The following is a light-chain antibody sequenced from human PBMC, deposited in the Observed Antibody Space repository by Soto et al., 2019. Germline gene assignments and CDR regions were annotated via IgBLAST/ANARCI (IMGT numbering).Light chain of an antibody. Sequence: SVLPRAASVYGSPVQSITLSYTGTSSDVGSYNLVSWYQQHPGKAPKLMIYEGSKRPSGVSNRFSGSKSGNTASLTISGLQSVYEADYYCCSSAGISTSLYVFVTGTKVT. CDR2: EGS. V-gene: IGLV2-23*01. CDR1: SSDVGSYNL. CDR3: CSSAGISTSLYV. J-gene: IGLJ1*01.